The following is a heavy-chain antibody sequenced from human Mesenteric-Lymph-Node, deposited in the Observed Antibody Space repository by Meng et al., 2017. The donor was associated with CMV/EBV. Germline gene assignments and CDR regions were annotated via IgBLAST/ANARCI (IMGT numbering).Heavy chain of an antibody. CDR2: IYWNDDK. D-gene: IGHD2-2*03. CDR1: GFSLSTSGVG. V-gene: IGHV2-5*01. Sequence: SGPTLVKPTQTLTLTCTFSGFSLSTSGVGVGWIRQPPGKALEWLAVIYWNDDKGYSPSLKNRLTITKNTYKNQVVLTMTNVDPVDTATYYCAHDSGYCSSTTCYAGADFYYYYGMDVWGQGTTVTVSS. CDR3: AHDSGYCSSTTCYAGADFYYYYGMDV. J-gene: IGHJ6*02.